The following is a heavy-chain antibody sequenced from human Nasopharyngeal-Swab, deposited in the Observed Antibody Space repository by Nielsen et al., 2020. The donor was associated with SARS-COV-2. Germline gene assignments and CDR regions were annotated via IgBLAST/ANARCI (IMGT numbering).Heavy chain of an antibody. CDR1: GSTFSSYA. Sequence: GGSLRLSCAASGSTFSSYAMSWVRQAPGKGLEWVSAISGSGGSTYYADSVKGRFTISRDNSKNTLYLQMNSPRAEDTAVYYCAKICGGSGGSCSLDYWGQGTLVTVSS. D-gene: IGHD2-15*01. V-gene: IGHV3-23*01. J-gene: IGHJ4*02. CDR3: AKICGGSGGSCSLDY. CDR2: ISGSGGST.